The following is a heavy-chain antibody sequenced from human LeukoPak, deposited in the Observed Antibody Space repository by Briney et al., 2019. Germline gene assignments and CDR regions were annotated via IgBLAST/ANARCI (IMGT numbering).Heavy chain of an antibody. CDR1: GGTFSSYA. V-gene: IGHV1-69*05. Sequence: GASVKVSCKASGGTFSSYAISWVRQAPGQGLEWMGGIIPIFGTANYAQKFQGRVTITTDESTSTAYMELSSLRSEDTAVYYCARGLRGCGGPGGAFDIXGXXTXVTVSS. CDR3: ARGLRGCGGPGGAFDI. J-gene: IGHJ3*02. CDR2: IIPIFGTA. D-gene: IGHD3-16*01.